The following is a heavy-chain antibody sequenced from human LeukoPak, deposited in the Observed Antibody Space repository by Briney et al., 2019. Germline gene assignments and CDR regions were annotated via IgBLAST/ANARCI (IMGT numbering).Heavy chain of an antibody. V-gene: IGHV3-30*18. CDR2: ISYDGSNK. CDR3: AKEVGVTRVEPY. Sequence: PGGSLRLSCAASGFTFSKNDMHWVRQAPGEGLEWVAVISYDGSNKYYADSVKGRFTISRDNSKNTLYLQMNSLRPEDTAVYYCAKEVGVTRVEPYWGQGTLVTVSS. J-gene: IGHJ4*02. CDR1: GFTFSKND. D-gene: IGHD1-26*01.